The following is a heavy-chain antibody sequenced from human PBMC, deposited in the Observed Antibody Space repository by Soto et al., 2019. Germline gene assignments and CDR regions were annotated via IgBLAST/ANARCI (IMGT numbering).Heavy chain of an antibody. CDR2: IYHSGST. CDR1: GGSISSGGYS. CDR3: ARGGRCSSTSCYLLQTSNWFDP. D-gene: IGHD2-2*01. V-gene: IGHV4-30-2*01. Sequence: QLQLQESGSGLVKPSQTLSLTCAVSGGSISSGGYSWSWIRQPPGKGLEWIGYIYHSGSTYYNPSLKSRVTISVDRSKNQFSLKLSSVTAVDTAVYYCARGGRCSSTSCYLLQTSNWFDPWGQGTLVTVSS. J-gene: IGHJ5*02.